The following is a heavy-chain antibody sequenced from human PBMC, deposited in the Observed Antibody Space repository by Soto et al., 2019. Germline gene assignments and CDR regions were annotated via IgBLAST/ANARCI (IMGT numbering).Heavy chain of an antibody. D-gene: IGHD2-15*01. CDR1: GGTFNRYA. CDR3: ASDCSGGSCRNNFDY. CDR2: IIPIFGTA. Sequence: GASVKVSCKASGGTFNRYAISWVRQAPGQGLEWMGGIIPIFGTANYAQKFQGRVTITADESTSRAYMELSSLRSEDTAVYYCASDCSGGSCRNNFDYWGQGTLVTVSS. V-gene: IGHV1-69*13. J-gene: IGHJ4*02.